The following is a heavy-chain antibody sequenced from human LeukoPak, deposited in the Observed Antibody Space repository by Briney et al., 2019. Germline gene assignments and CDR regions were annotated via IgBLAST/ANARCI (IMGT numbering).Heavy chain of an antibody. CDR1: GGSISSSY. CDR2: IYYSGST. D-gene: IGHD3-10*01. V-gene: IGHV4-59*01. J-gene: IGHJ4*02. CDR3: ARGGDDYFDY. Sequence: SETLSLTCTVSGGSISSSYWSWIRQPPGKGLEWIGSIYYSGSTNYNPSLMSRVTISVDRSKTQFSLQLSSVTPADTAVYFCARGGDDYFDYWGQGTLVTVSS.